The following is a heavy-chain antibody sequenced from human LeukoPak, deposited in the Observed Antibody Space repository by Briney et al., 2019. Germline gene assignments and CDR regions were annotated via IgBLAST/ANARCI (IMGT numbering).Heavy chain of an antibody. D-gene: IGHD5-24*01. CDR3: ARDRDNRFDY. CDR2: ISSSSSSI. CDR1: GFTFSSYS. Sequence: GGSLRLSCAASGFTFSSYSMNWVCQAPGKGLEWISYISSSSSSIYYADSVKGRFTTSRDNAKNSLYLQMNSLRDEDTAVYYCARDRDNRFDYWGQGTLVTVSS. J-gene: IGHJ4*02. V-gene: IGHV3-48*02.